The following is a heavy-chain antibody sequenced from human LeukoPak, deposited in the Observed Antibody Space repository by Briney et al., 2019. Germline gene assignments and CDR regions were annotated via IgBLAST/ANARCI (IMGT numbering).Heavy chain of an antibody. Sequence: PSETLSLTCTVSGGSISGYYWSWIRQPPGKGLEWIGYIYYSGSTNYNPSLKSRVTISVDTSKNQFSLKLSSVTAADTAVYYCARDHSSGYYDAFDIWGQGTMVTVSS. CDR1: GGSISGYY. D-gene: IGHD3-22*01. CDR3: ARDHSSGYYDAFDI. CDR2: IYYSGST. V-gene: IGHV4-59*01. J-gene: IGHJ3*02.